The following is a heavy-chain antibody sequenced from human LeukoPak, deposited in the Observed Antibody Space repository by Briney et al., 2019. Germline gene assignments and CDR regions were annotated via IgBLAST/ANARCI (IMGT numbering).Heavy chain of an antibody. CDR1: GVTFTSYT. J-gene: IGHJ4*02. CDR3: AKLVVAGTTRTDY. CDR2: ISGSGSNT. V-gene: IGHV3-23*01. D-gene: IGHD1-1*01. Sequence: GGSLRLSCAASGVTFTSYTMNWVRQAPGKGLEWVSVISGSGSNTDYADSVKGRFTISRDNSKNTLSLQMNSLRAEDTAIYYCAKLVVAGTTRTDYWGQGTLVTVSS.